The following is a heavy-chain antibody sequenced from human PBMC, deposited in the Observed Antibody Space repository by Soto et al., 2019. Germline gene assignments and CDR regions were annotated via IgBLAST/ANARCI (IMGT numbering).Heavy chain of an antibody. V-gene: IGHV4-59*08. CDR2: IFYSGSP. Sequence: QVQLQESGPGLVKPSETLSLTCTVSGGSISSYYWSWIRQPPGKGLEWIGYIFYSGSPNYNPPLKSRATISVDTSKNQFSLKLSSVTAADTAVYYCAGVDSSFDAFDIWGQGTMVTVSS. CDR3: AGVDSSFDAFDI. J-gene: IGHJ3*02. D-gene: IGHD6-6*01. CDR1: GGSISSYY.